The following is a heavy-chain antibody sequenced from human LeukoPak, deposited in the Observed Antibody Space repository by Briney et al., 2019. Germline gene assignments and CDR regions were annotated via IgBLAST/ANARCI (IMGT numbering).Heavy chain of an antibody. CDR2: INPSCGST. Sequence: ASVKVSFQSSGYTHTNYYMNWVRQPPGQGGAWMGIINPSCGSTTYPQKFHGRVTNTSDRPTGEVHMELSNLSSDDTAVYYCARGRSVYYYDSSGAFDLWGQGTMVSVSS. V-gene: IGHV1-46*01. D-gene: IGHD3-22*01. J-gene: IGHJ3*01. CDR3: ARGRSVYYYDSSGAFDL. CDR1: GYTHTNYY.